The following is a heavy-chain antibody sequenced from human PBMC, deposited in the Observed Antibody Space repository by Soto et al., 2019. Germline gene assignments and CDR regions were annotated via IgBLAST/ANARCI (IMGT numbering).Heavy chain of an antibody. D-gene: IGHD3-3*01. V-gene: IGHV3-64D*06. CDR1: GFTFSSYA. Sequence: GGSLRLSCAASGFTFSSYAMSWVRQAPGKGLEWVSAISSNGGSTYYADSVKGRFTISRDNSKNTLYLQMSSLRAEDTAVYYCVEGNYDFWSGPYGMDVWGQGTTVTVSS. CDR3: VEGNYDFWSGPYGMDV. J-gene: IGHJ6*02. CDR2: ISSNGGST.